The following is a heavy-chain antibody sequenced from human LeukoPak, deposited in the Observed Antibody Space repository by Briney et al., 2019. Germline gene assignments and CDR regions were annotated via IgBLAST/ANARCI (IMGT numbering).Heavy chain of an antibody. J-gene: IGHJ6*03. V-gene: IGHV4-59*01. CDR3: ARVGPIVVVPAAILDYHYYMDV. Sequence: SETLSLTCTVSGGSISSYYWSWIRQPPGKGLEWIGYIYYSGSTNYNPSLESRVTISVDTSKNQFSLKLSSVTAADTAVYYCARVGPIVVVPAAILDYHYYMDVWGKGTTVTVSS. CDR1: GGSISSYY. CDR2: IYYSGST. D-gene: IGHD2-2*02.